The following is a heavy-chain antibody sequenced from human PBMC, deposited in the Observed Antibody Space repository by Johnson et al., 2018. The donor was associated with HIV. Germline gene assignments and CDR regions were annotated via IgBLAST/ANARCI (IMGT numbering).Heavy chain of an antibody. J-gene: IGHJ3*02. Sequence: QVQLVESGGGVVQPGRSLRLSCAASGFTFSTYGMHWVRQAPGKGLEWVAIIWADGSNTYCADYVKGRFTISRDNSKNTLYLQMNSLKTEDTAVYYCTTESASVGANYAFDIWGQGTMVTVSS. V-gene: IGHV3-33*01. CDR3: TTESASVGANYAFDI. CDR2: IWADGSNT. CDR1: GFTFSTYG. D-gene: IGHD1-26*01.